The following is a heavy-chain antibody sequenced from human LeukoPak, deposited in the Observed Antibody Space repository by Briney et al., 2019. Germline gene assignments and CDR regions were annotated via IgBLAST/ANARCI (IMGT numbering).Heavy chain of an antibody. J-gene: IGHJ4*02. D-gene: IGHD3-16*02. V-gene: IGHV4-34*01. CDR2: INHSGST. Sequence: SETLSLTCAVYGGSFSGYYWSWIRQPPGKGLEWIGEINHSGSTNYNPSLKSRVTISVDTSKNQFSLKLSSVTAADTAVYYCARVAMITFGGVIDTKNFDYWGQGTLVTVSS. CDR1: GGSFSGYY. CDR3: ARVAMITFGGVIDTKNFDY.